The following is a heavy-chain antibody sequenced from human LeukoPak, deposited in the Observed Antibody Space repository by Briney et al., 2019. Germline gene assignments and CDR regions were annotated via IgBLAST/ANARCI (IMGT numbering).Heavy chain of an antibody. CDR3: ARESKADYYGSGSYFDY. D-gene: IGHD3-10*01. J-gene: IGHJ4*02. Sequence: SETLSLTCTVSGGSISSSSYYWGWIRQPPGKGLEWIGSIYYSGSTNYNPSLKSRVTISVDTSKNQFSLKLSSVTAADTAVYYCARESKADYYGSGSYFDYWGQGTLVTVSS. V-gene: IGHV4-39*07. CDR2: IYYSGST. CDR1: GGSISSSSYY.